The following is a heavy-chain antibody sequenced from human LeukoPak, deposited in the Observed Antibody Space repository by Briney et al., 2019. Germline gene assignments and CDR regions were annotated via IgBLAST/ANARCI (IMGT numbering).Heavy chain of an antibody. CDR2: IYYSGST. CDR1: GGSISSYY. J-gene: IGHJ4*02. V-gene: IGHV4-59*01. D-gene: IGHD3-9*01. Sequence: PSETLSLTCTVSGGSISSYYWSWIRQPPGKGLEWIGYIYYSGSTNYNPSLKSRVTISVDTSKNQFSLKLSSVTAADTAVYYCARGGIYDILTGYLGIDYWGQGTLVTVSS. CDR3: ARGGIYDILTGYLGIDY.